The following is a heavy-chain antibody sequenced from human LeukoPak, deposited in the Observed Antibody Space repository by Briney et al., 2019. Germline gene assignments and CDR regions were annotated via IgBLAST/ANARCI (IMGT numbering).Heavy chain of an antibody. D-gene: IGHD2-8*01. V-gene: IGHV4-34*01. CDR1: GGSFSGYY. Sequence: SETLSLTCAVYGGSFSGYYWSWIRQPPGKGLEWIGEINHSGSTNYNPSLKSRVTISVDTSKNQFSLKLSSVTAADTAVYYCARSCTHGVCGFDYWGQGTLVTVSS. CDR2: INHSGST. CDR3: ARSCTHGVCGFDY. J-gene: IGHJ4*02.